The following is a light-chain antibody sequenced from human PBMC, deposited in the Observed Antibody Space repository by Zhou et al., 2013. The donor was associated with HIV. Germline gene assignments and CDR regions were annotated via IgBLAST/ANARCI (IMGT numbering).Light chain of an antibody. CDR3: QHYHSYPWS. CDR2: RAS. CDR1: QGIGTY. V-gene: IGKV1-8*01. J-gene: IGKJ1*01. Sequence: AIVITQSPPSLSASTGDTVTITCRASQGIGTYLAWYQQKPGKAPKLLIYRASALESGVPSRFSGSGSGTGFTLTINSLQPDDFATYYCQHYHSYPWSFGQGT.